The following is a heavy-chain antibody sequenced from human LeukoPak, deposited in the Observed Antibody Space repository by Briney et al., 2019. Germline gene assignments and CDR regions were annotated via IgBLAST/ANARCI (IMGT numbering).Heavy chain of an antibody. CDR3: ARVRHSSSWYEVWFDP. V-gene: IGHV4-59*01. CDR1: GGSISSYY. J-gene: IGHJ5*02. Sequence: PSETLSLTCTVPGGSISSYYWSWIRQPPGKGLEWIGYIYYSGSTNYNPSLKSRVTISVDTSKNQFSLKLSSVTAADTAVYYCARVRHSSSWYEVWFDPWGQGTLVTVSS. D-gene: IGHD6-13*01. CDR2: IYYSGST.